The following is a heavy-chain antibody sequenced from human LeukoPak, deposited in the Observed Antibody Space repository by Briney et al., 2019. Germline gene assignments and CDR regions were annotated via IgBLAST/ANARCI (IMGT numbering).Heavy chain of an antibody. J-gene: IGHJ3*02. D-gene: IGHD1-26*01. CDR2: ISHSDDSV. CDR3: ATDGVGVLPGDVFDR. CDR1: GGSISSSN. V-gene: IGHV3-21*01. Sequence: ETLSLTCAVSGGSISSSNWWSWVRQAPGKGLEWVSFISHSDDSVYYADSVKGRFTISRDNAKNSLYLQMNSLRVEDTAVYYCATDGVGVLPGDVFDRWGQGIMVTVSS.